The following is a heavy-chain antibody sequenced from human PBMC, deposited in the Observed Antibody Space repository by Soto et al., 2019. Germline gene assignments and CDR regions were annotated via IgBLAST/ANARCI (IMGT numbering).Heavy chain of an antibody. V-gene: IGHV4-34*01. Sequence: SETLSLTCAVYGGSFSGYYWSWIRQPPGKGLEWIGEINHSGSTNYNPSLKSRVTISVDTSKNQFSLKLSSVTAADTAVYYCARGRYSPGYCSSTSCLRSWFDPWGQGTLVTVS. D-gene: IGHD2-2*03. J-gene: IGHJ5*02. CDR1: GGSFSGYY. CDR2: INHSGST. CDR3: ARGRYSPGYCSSTSCLRSWFDP.